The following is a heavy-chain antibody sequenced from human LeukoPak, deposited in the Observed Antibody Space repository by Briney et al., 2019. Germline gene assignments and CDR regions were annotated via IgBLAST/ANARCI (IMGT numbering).Heavy chain of an antibody. Sequence: PGGSLRLSCAASGFNFSTYAMSWVRQAPGKGLEWVSGISGSGETTYYADSVKGRFTVSRENSKSTLFLQMSSLRVEDTAVYYCAKDRSDSSTWYAGSHWGQGTLVTVSS. J-gene: IGHJ4*02. V-gene: IGHV3-23*01. CDR2: ISGSGETT. CDR1: GFNFSTYA. CDR3: AKDRSDSSTWYAGSH. D-gene: IGHD6-13*01.